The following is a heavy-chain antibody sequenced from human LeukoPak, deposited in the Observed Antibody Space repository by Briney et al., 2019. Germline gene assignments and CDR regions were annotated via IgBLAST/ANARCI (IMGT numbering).Heavy chain of an antibody. CDR3: ARDWSYYDFWSGYTGLDAFDI. CDR1: GYTFTSYD. D-gene: IGHD3-3*01. Sequence: ASVKVSCKASGYTFTSYDINWVRQATGQGLEWMGWMNPNSGNTGYAQKFQGRVTMTRNTSISTAYMELSSLRSEDTAVYYCARDWSYYDFWSGYTGLDAFDIWGQGTMVTVSS. V-gene: IGHV1-8*01. CDR2: MNPNSGNT. J-gene: IGHJ3*02.